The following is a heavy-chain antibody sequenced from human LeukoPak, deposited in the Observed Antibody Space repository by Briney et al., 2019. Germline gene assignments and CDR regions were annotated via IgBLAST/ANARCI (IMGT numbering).Heavy chain of an antibody. J-gene: IGHJ6*02. Sequence: GGSLRLSCAASGFTFSSYGMHWVRQAPGKGLEWVADIRYDGSNKYYADSVKGRFTISRDNSKNTLYLQMNSLRAEDTAVYYCARDYCGGDCYSYYYGMDVWGQGTTVTVSS. CDR1: GFTFSSYG. D-gene: IGHD2-21*02. CDR2: IRYDGSNK. CDR3: ARDYCGGDCYSYYYGMDV. V-gene: IGHV3-33*01.